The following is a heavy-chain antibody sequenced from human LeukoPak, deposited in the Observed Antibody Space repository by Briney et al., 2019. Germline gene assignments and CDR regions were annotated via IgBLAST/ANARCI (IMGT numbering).Heavy chain of an antibody. CDR3: ARGGGRWLQLSVADYYGMDV. CDR2: IIPVLGIT. CDR1: GGTLSSYA. Sequence: ASVKVSCKASGGTLSSYAISGVLQAPGQGLEWMGRIIPVLGITNYAQKFQGRVTITADKSTSTADMELSSLRSEDTAVYYCARGGGRWLQLSVADYYGMDVWGRGTTVTVSS. V-gene: IGHV1-69*04. D-gene: IGHD5-24*01. J-gene: IGHJ6*02.